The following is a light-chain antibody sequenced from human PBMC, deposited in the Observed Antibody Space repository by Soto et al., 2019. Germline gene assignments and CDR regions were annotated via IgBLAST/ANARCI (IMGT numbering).Light chain of an antibody. Sequence: SYESTQPPSVSVAPGLTARITCGGHNLGRSSVQWFQQKPGQAPVLVVYDDSDRPSGIPERFSGSNSGDTATLTANRVEAGDEADYFCLVWDHNADFVVFGGGTKLTVL. CDR2: DDS. J-gene: IGLJ2*01. CDR3: LVWDHNADFVV. CDR1: NLGRSS. V-gene: IGLV3-21*02.